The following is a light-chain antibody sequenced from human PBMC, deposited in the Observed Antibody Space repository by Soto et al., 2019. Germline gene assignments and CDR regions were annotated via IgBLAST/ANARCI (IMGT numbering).Light chain of an antibody. CDR2: DVI. CDR1: NNDIGYYNY. V-gene: IGLV2-14*03. CDR3: SSYAGTNTLYVI. J-gene: IGLJ2*01. Sequence: QSALTQPASVSGSPGQSITISCTGTNNDIGYYNYVSWYQHHPGKAPKLMIYDVINRPSGVSNRFSGSKSGNTASLTISGLQSEDEADYPCSSYAGTNTLYVIFGGGTKLTVL.